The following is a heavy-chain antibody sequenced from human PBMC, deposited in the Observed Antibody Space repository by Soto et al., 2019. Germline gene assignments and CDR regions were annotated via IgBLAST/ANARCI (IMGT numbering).Heavy chain of an antibody. V-gene: IGHV3-64D*06. Sequence: GGSLRLSCSASGFIFSESTIYWVRQVPGKGLEAISAVSTSGRGTYYADSVKDRFTISRDNSKNTLFLQMGSLRPEDTAIYYCVKQAHGLDGVAFDYWGQGTQVTVSS. D-gene: IGHD2-15*01. CDR2: VSTSGRGT. CDR1: GFIFSEST. J-gene: IGHJ4*02. CDR3: VKQAHGLDGVAFDY.